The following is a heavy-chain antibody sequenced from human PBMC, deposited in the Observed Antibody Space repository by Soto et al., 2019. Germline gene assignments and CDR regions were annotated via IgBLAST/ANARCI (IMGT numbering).Heavy chain of an antibody. CDR1: GFTFSNYS. CDR3: ARSPPDKWGIAVAGTLIDC. CDR2: ISSSSSTI. J-gene: IGHJ4*02. D-gene: IGHD6-19*01. V-gene: IGHV3-48*02. Sequence: GGSLRLSCAASGFTFSNYSMNWVRQAPGKGLEWVSYISSSSSTIYYADSVKGRFTISRDNAKNSLYLQMNSLRDEDTAVYYCARSPPDKWGIAVAGTLIDCWGQGTLVTVSS.